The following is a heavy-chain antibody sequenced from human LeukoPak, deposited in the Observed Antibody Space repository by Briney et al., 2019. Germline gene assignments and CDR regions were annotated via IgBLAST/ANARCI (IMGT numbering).Heavy chain of an antibody. CDR2: IDATSGTI. V-gene: IGHV3-48*03. J-gene: IGHJ4*02. CDR1: GFSFSTYE. D-gene: IGHD6-19*01. CDR3: ARDATVGVPGTLYFDH. Sequence: GGSLSLSCAASGFSFSTYEMNWVRQAPGKGLEWVSYIDATSGTIHYGDSVKGRFTIPRDNTKNSLYLQMNSLRVEDTAVYYCARDATVGVPGTLYFDHWGQGILVTVSS.